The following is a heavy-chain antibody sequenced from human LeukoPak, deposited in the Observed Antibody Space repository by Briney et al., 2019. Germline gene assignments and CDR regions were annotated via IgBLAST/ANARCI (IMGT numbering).Heavy chain of an antibody. Sequence: ASVKVSCKASGYTFTSYYMHWVRQAPGQGLEWMGIINPSGGSTSYAQKFQGGVTMTRDMSTSTVYMELSSLRSEDTAVYYCARGLVVVVAATGWFDPWGQGTLVTVSS. CDR1: GYTFTSYY. D-gene: IGHD2-15*01. CDR2: INPSGGST. J-gene: IGHJ5*02. CDR3: ARGLVVVVAATGWFDP. V-gene: IGHV1-46*01.